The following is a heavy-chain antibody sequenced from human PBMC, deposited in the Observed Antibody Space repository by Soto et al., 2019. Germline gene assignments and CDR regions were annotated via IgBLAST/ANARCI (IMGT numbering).Heavy chain of an antibody. CDR2: ISGSGGST. D-gene: IGHD1-26*01. CDR3: AKDRDRATRYNWLDP. J-gene: IGHJ5*02. V-gene: IGHV3-23*01. CDR1: GFTFSSYA. Sequence: GSLRLSCAASGFTFSSYAMSWVRQAPGKGLEWVSAISGSGGSTYYADSVKGRFTISRDNSKNTLYLQMNSLGAEDTAVYYCAKDRDRATRYNWLDPWGQGTLVTVYS.